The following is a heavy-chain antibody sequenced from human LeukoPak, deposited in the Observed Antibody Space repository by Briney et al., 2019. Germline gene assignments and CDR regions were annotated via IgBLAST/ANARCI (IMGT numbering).Heavy chain of an antibody. CDR3: ARVPTVISALWDY. CDR1: GYTFTSYA. CDR2: INAGNGNT. J-gene: IGHJ4*02. D-gene: IGHD4-17*01. V-gene: IGHV1-3*01. Sequence: RASVKVSCKASGYTFTSYAMHWVRQAPGQRLEWMGWINAGNGNTKYSRKFQGRVTITRDTSASKVYMELSSLRSEDTAVYYCARVPTVISALWDYWGQGTLVTVSS.